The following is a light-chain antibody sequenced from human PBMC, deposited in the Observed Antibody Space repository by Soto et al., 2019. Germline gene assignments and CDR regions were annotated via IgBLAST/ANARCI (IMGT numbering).Light chain of an antibody. CDR2: GAS. CDR1: LSVSGSQ. J-gene: IGKJ1*01. V-gene: IGKV3-20*01. CDR3: QQYVTSRRT. Sequence: VLTQSPGTLSLSPGEIATLSCSASLSVSGSQLAWYQQKPGQPPRLLIYGASSRAAGIPDRFSGSGSGTDFTLTINRLEPEDFAVYYCQQYVTSRRTFGPGTKVDI.